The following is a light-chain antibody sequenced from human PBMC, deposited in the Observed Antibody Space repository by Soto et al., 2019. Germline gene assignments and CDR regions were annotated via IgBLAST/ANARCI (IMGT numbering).Light chain of an antibody. J-gene: IGKJ2*01. CDR3: QQVSRYPYT. Sequence: DIQLTQSPSFLSASVGDRVTITCRASQGIGSYLVWYQQKPGKAPNLLIYVASTLQSGVPSRFSGSGFGTEFTLTYSSLQPEDCSTYYDQQVSRYPYTFGQGTKLEIK. CDR2: VAS. CDR1: QGIGSY. V-gene: IGKV1-9*01.